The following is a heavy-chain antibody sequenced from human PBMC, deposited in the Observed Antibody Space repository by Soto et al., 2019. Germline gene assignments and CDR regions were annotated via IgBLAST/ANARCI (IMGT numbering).Heavy chain of an antibody. CDR1: GFTFSSYS. V-gene: IGHV3-21*01. D-gene: IGHD1-26*01. J-gene: IGHJ4*02. CDR2: ISSSSSYI. Sequence: PGGSLRLSCAASGFTFSSYSMNWVRQAPGKGLEWVSSISSSSSYIYYADSVKGRFTISRDNAKNSLYLQMNSLRAEDTAVYYCARGIVGASRIFDYWGQGTLVTVSS. CDR3: ARGIVGASRIFDY.